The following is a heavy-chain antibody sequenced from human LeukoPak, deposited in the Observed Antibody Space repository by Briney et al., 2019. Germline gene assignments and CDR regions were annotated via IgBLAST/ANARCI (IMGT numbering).Heavy chain of an antibody. D-gene: IGHD4-17*01. CDR3: TRLSRVPDYGDYAYDY. V-gene: IGHV3-73*01. CDR1: GFTFSGSA. J-gene: IGHJ4*02. CDR2: IRSKAKSYAT. Sequence: PGGSLGLSCAASGFTFSGSAVHWVRQASGKGLEWVGRIRSKAKSYATAYAASVKGRFTIARDDSKNTAYLQMNSLKTEDTAVYYCTRLSRVPDYGDYAYDYWGQGTLVTVSS.